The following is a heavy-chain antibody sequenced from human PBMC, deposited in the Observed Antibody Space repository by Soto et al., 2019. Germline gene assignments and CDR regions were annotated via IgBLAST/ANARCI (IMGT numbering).Heavy chain of an antibody. CDR2: IYYSGST. J-gene: IGHJ5*02. CDR3: ARDRYDFWSGYYHSWFDP. CDR1: GGSISSGGYY. D-gene: IGHD3-3*01. V-gene: IGHV4-31*03. Sequence: SETLSLTCTVSGGSISSGGYYWSWIRQHPGKGLEWIGYIYYSGSTYYNPSPKSRVTISVDTSKNQFSLKLSSVTAADTAVYYCARDRYDFWSGYYHSWFDPWGQGTLVTVSS.